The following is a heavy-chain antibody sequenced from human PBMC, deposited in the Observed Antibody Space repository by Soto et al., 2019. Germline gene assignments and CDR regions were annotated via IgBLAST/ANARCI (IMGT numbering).Heavy chain of an antibody. Sequence: SETLSLTCTVSGGSISSGGYYWSWIRQHPGKGLEWIGYIYYSGSTYYNPSLKSRVTISVDTSKNQFSLKLSSVTAADTAVYYCARGFLYVFSKANWFDPWGQGTLVTVSS. CDR1: GGSISSGGYY. J-gene: IGHJ5*02. V-gene: IGHV4-31*03. D-gene: IGHD3-3*02. CDR2: IYYSGST. CDR3: ARGFLYVFSKANWFDP.